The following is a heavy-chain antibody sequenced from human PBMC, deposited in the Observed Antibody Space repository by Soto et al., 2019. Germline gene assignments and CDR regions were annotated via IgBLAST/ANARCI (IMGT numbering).Heavy chain of an antibody. Sequence: LSLTCTVSGDSISGVAYYWSWIRQHPGKGLEWIALIYWDDDKRYSPSLKSRLTITKDTSKNQVVLTMTNMDPVDTATYYCAHKGGSWYGYWFDPWGQGTLVTVSS. CDR2: IYWDDDK. D-gene: IGHD6-13*01. CDR1: GDSISGVAYY. J-gene: IGHJ5*02. CDR3: AHKGGSWYGYWFDP. V-gene: IGHV2-5*08.